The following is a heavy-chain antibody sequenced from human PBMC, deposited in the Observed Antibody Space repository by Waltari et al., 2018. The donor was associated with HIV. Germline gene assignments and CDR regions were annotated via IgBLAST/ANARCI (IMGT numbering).Heavy chain of an antibody. D-gene: IGHD3-22*01. CDR3: AKDPYYYDSSGYADYFDY. V-gene: IGHV3-30*18. Sequence: VLALESVGGVVYSWVTLRAACAACGFNLSRYGTTRVIQAPGKVLEWVAVISYDGSNKYYADSVKGRFTISRDNSKNTLYLQMNSLRAEDTAVYYCAKDPYYYDSSGYADYFDYWGQGTLVTVSS. CDR2: ISYDGSNK. CDR1: GFNLSRYG. J-gene: IGHJ4*02.